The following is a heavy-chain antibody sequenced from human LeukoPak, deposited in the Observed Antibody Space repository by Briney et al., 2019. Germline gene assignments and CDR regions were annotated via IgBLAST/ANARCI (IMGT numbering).Heavy chain of an antibody. D-gene: IGHD3-10*01. J-gene: IGHJ4*02. Sequence: SETLSLTCAVSGYSISSGYYWGWIRQPPGKGLEWIRSIYHSGSTYYNPSLQSRVTISVDTSKNQFSLNLSSVTAADTAVYYCARGRAGSYRSYFDYWGQGTLVTVSS. V-gene: IGHV4-38-2*01. CDR3: ARGRAGSYRSYFDY. CDR2: IYHSGST. CDR1: GYSISSGYY.